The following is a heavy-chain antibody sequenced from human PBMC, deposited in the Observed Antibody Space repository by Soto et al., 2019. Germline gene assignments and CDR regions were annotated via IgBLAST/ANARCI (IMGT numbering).Heavy chain of an antibody. J-gene: IGHJ4*02. CDR1: GFSFVNYA. CDR2: LSGSGTST. Sequence: GGSLRLSCAASGFSFVNYAMNWVRQAPGKGLEWVSGLSGSGTSTYYADSVEGRFTISRDNSRDTLFLQMNSLTADDTAAYYCAKATTNGGWFNPFDSWGQGALVTVSS. D-gene: IGHD6-19*01. CDR3: AKATTNGGWFNPFDS. V-gene: IGHV3-23*01.